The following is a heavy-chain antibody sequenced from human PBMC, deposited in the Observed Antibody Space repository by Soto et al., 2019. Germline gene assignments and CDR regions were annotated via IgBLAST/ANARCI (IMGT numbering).Heavy chain of an antibody. Sequence: SVKVSCKASGGTFSSYTISWVRQAPGQGLEWMGRIIPILGIANYAQKFQGRVTITADKSTSTAYMELSSLRSEDTAVYYCARDADYGGVNWFDPWGPGTLVTVSS. CDR3: ARDADYGGVNWFDP. V-gene: IGHV1-69*04. D-gene: IGHD4-17*01. CDR2: IIPILGIA. J-gene: IGHJ5*02. CDR1: GGTFSSYT.